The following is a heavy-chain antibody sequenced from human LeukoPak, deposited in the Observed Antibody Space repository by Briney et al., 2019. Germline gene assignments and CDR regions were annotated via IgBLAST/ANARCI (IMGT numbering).Heavy chain of an antibody. Sequence: SETLSLTCTVSGGSISSGDYYWSWIRQPPGKGLEWIGYIYYSGTTYYNPSLKSRVTISVDTSKNQFSLKLSSVTAADTAVYYCARSRIAAADFDYWGQGTLVTVSS. CDR2: IYYSGTT. V-gene: IGHV4-30-4*01. J-gene: IGHJ4*02. D-gene: IGHD6-13*01. CDR3: ARSRIAAADFDY. CDR1: GGSISSGDYY.